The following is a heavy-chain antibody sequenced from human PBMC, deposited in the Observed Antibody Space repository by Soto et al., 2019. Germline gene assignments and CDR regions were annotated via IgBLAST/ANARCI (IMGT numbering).Heavy chain of an antibody. D-gene: IGHD2-15*01. V-gene: IGHV3-53*01. CDR1: GFIVTNTD. Sequence: EVQLVESGGGLIQPGGSLRLSCAASGFIVTNTDMSWGRQAPGKGLEWVSVMYSGGTTNSGDSAQGRFTISRDNSKNMVYLQMNSLRAEDTAVYYCERTGGLRGYDWFDPWGQGPLVTVSS. CDR2: MYSGGTT. J-gene: IGHJ5*02. CDR3: ERTGGLRGYDWFDP.